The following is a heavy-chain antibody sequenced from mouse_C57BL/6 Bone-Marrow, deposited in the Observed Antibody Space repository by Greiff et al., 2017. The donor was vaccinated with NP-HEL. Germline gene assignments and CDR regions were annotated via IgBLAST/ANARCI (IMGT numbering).Heavy chain of an antibody. Sequence: EVQRVESGGGLVKPGGSLKLSCAASGFTFSDYGMDWVRQAPEKGLEWVAYISSGSSTIYYADTVKGRFTISRDKAKSTLFLEMTRLWSEATAMYYCARLGSAWGKGTLVTVSA. CDR2: ISSGSSTI. CDR3: ARLGSA. D-gene: IGHD1-1*01. J-gene: IGHJ3*01. V-gene: IGHV5-17*01. CDR1: GFTFSDYG.